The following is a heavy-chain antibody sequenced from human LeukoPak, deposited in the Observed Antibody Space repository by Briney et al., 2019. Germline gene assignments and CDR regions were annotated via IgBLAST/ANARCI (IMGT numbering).Heavy chain of an antibody. J-gene: IGHJ3*02. V-gene: IGHV3-30*03. D-gene: IGHD1-26*01. CDR2: ISYDGSNK. CDR3: ARSGVGATVGAFDI. Sequence: GGSLRLSCAASGFTFSSYGMHWVRQAPGKGPEWVAVISYDGSNKYYADSVKGRFTISRDNSKNTLYLQMNSLRAEDTAVYYCARSGVGATVGAFDIWGQGTMVPVSS. CDR1: GFTFSSYG.